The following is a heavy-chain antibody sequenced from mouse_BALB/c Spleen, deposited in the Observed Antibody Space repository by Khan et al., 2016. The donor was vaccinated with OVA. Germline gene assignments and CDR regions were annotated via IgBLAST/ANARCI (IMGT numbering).Heavy chain of an antibody. CDR3: VRDGAYHRNDGWFAY. D-gene: IGHD2-14*01. Sequence: QVQLKQSEAELARPGASVKMSCKASGYTFTSYTIHWIKLRPGQGLEWIGYINPSNGYTNYNQKFRDKATLTADKSSTTAYMQLSSLTSDDSAVYNCVRDGAYHRNDGWFAYWGQGTLVTVSA. V-gene: IGHV1-4*01. J-gene: IGHJ3*01. CDR2: INPSNGYT. CDR1: GYTFTSYT.